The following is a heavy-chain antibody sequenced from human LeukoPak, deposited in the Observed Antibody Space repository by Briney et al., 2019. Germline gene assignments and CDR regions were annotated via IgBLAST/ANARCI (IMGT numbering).Heavy chain of an antibody. Sequence: GGSLRLSCAASGFTFSSYAMSWVRQPPGKGLVWVALVKGDGRTTIYADSVKGRFTISRVNAKNTLYLQMNSLRADDSGVYYCATGHSYGYDYWGQGVLVTVSS. CDR2: VKGDGRTT. D-gene: IGHD5-18*01. CDR3: ATGHSYGYDY. CDR1: GFTFSSYA. V-gene: IGHV3-74*01. J-gene: IGHJ4*02.